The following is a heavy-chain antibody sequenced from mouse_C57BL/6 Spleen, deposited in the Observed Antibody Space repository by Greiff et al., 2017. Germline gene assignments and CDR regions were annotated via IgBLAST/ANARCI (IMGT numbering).Heavy chain of an antibody. J-gene: IGHJ4*01. Sequence: DVHLVESGPGLVKPSQSLSLTCSVTGYSITSGYYWNWIRQFPGNKLEWMGYISYDGSNNYNPSLKNRISITRDTSKNQFFLKLNSVTTEDTATYYCASYYGSSYLYAMDYWGQGTSVTVSS. CDR3: ASYYGSSYLYAMDY. CDR1: GYSITSGYY. CDR2: ISYDGSN. D-gene: IGHD1-1*01. V-gene: IGHV3-6*01.